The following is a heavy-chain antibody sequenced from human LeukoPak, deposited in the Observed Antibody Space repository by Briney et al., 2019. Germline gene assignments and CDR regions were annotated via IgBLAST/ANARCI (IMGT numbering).Heavy chain of an antibody. D-gene: IGHD3-3*01. Sequence: GGSLRLSCAASGFTFSSYWMSWVRQAPGKGLEWVANIKQDGSEKYYVDSVKGRFTISRDNAKNSLYLQMNSLRAEDTAVYYCARIPYDFWSGYYEYFDYWGQGTLVTVSS. J-gene: IGHJ4*02. CDR1: GFTFSSYW. V-gene: IGHV3-7*01. CDR3: ARIPYDFWSGYYEYFDY. CDR2: IKQDGSEK.